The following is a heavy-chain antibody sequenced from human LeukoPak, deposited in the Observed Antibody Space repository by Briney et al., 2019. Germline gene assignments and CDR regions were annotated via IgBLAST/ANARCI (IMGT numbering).Heavy chain of an antibody. CDR3: AKDFSVKWELLIGH. CDR2: IRYDGSKK. CDR1: GFSFGNYG. V-gene: IGHV3-30*02. D-gene: IGHD1-26*01. Sequence: GGSLRLSCAASGFSFGNYGMHWVRQAPGKGLEWVAFIRYDGSKKYYADSVKGRFTISRDKSKNTLSLQMNSLRAEDTAVYYCAKDFSVKWELLIGHWGQGTLVTVSS. J-gene: IGHJ4*02.